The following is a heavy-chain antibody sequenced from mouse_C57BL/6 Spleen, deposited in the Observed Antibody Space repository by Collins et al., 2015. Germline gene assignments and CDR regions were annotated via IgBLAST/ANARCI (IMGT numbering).Heavy chain of an antibody. Sequence: QIQLVQSGPELKKPGETVKISCKASGYTFTTYGMSWVKQAPGKGLKWMGWINTYFGVPTYADDFKGRFAFSLETSASTAYLQINNLKNEDTATYFCARRHYSNSAWFAYWGQGTLVTVSA. CDR3: ARRHYSNSAWFAY. D-gene: IGHD2-5*01. CDR2: INTYFGVP. V-gene: IGHV9-3*01. J-gene: IGHJ3*01. CDR1: GYTFTTYG.